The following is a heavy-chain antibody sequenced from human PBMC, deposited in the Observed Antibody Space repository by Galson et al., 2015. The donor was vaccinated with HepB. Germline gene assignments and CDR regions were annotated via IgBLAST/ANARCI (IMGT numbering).Heavy chain of an antibody. CDR3: AGLFGMVTNYYYYMDV. J-gene: IGHJ6*03. CDR2: INPIFGTP. D-gene: IGHD3-3*01. V-gene: IGHV1-69*06. Sequence: SVKVSCKASGGTYNSQPTSWVRQAPGQGPEWMGGINPIFGTPNYAQNFQGRATIAADKSTNTAYMVLSSLRSEDTAVYYCAGLFGMVTNYYYYMDVWGKGTTVIVSS. CDR1: GGTYNSQP.